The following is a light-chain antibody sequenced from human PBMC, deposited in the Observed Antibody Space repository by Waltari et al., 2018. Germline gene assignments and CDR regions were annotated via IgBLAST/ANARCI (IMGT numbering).Light chain of an antibody. CDR1: SSNTGARYD. CDR3: QSYDSSLSVYV. CDR2: VNS. V-gene: IGLV1-40*01. J-gene: IGLJ1*01. Sequence: QSVLTPPPSVSGSPGQRVTIFCPGSSSNTGARYDLPWYQQLPGTAHKLLIYVNSNRPSGVPDRFSGSKSGTSASLAITGLQAEDEADYYCQSYDSSLSVYVFGTGTKVTVL.